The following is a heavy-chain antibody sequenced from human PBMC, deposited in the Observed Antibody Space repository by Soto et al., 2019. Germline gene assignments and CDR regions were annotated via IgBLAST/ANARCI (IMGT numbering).Heavy chain of an antibody. J-gene: IGHJ3*02. CDR1: GGTLSSYT. D-gene: IGHD3-22*01. CDR2: IIPILGIA. Sequence: SVKVSCQGSGGTLSSYTISWVRQAPGQGLEWMGRIIPILGIANYAQKFQGRVTIAADKSTSTADMEQSSLRSEETAVYYCSRDGPYDSSGYYSEGNAFDIWGQGTMVTVSS. V-gene: IGHV1-69*04. CDR3: SRDGPYDSSGYYSEGNAFDI.